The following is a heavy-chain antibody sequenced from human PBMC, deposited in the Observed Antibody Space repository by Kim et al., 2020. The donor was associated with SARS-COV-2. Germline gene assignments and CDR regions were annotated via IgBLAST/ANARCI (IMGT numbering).Heavy chain of an antibody. Sequence: YVDSVQCRFTISRDNAKNSLYLQMNSLRAEDTAVYYCARARYSRGYPFDYWVQGTLVTVSS. V-gene: IGHV3-7*01. CDR3: ARARYSRGYPFDY. D-gene: IGHD6-25*01. J-gene: IGHJ4*02.